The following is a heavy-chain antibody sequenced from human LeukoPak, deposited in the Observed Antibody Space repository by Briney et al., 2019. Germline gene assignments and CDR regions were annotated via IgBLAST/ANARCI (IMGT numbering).Heavy chain of an antibody. CDR2: ISAYNGNT. J-gene: IGHJ6*02. CDR3: ARAFYYDSSGYYYVYYYYYGMDV. V-gene: IGHV1-18*01. Sequence: GASVKVSCKASGYTFTSYGISWVRQAPGQGLEWMGWISAYNGNTNYAQKLQGRVTMTTDTSTSTAYMELRSLRSDDTAVYYCARAFYYDSSGYYYVYYYYYGMDVWGQGTTVTVSS. D-gene: IGHD3-22*01. CDR1: GYTFTSYG.